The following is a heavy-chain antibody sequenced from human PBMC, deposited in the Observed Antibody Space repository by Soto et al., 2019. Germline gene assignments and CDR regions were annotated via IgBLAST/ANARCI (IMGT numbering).Heavy chain of an antibody. J-gene: IGHJ4*02. V-gene: IGHV3-33*05. CDR3: ARWGTTGGLDV. Sequence: QVHLVESGGGVVQPGTSLRLSCVGSGFTFRSYVIHWVRQAPGKGLEWVALTSYDGSNNFYGDSVKSRFTISRHNSRNTVELQMDSLRFEDTALYYCARWGTTGGLDVWGQGTLVSVSS. CDR1: GFTFRSYV. D-gene: IGHD3-16*01. CDR2: TSYDGSNN.